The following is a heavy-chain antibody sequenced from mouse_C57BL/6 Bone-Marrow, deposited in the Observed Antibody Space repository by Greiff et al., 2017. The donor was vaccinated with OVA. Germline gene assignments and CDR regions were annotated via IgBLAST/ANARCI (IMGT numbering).Heavy chain of an antibody. CDR2: IRNKANNHAT. CDR3: TSKLGTWFAY. V-gene: IGHV6-6*01. J-gene: IGHJ3*01. Sequence: EVQVVESGGGLVQPGGSLKLSCAASGFTFSDAWMDWVRQSPEKGLEWVAEIRNKANNHATYYAESVKGRFTISRDDSKSSVYLQMNSLRAEDTGIYYCTSKLGTWFAYWGQGTLVTVSA. D-gene: IGHD4-1*01. CDR1: GFTFSDAW.